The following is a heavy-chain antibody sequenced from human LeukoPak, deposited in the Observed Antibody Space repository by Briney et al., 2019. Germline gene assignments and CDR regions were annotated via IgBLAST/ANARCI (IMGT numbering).Heavy chain of an antibody. V-gene: IGHV3-73*01. CDR3: TRGLTFGGVIVIPT. CDR2: IRSKANNYAT. D-gene: IGHD3-16*02. J-gene: IGHJ4*02. Sequence: GGSLRLSCAATGFTFRGSAMHWVRQASGKGLEWVGRIRSKANNYATLYGVSVKGRFTISRDDSRNTTYLQMNSLTTEDTAVYYCTRGLTFGGVIVIPTWGQGTLVTVSS. CDR1: GFTFRGSA.